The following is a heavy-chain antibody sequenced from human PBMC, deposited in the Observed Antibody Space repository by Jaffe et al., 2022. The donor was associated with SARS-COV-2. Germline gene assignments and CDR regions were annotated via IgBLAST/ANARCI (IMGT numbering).Heavy chain of an antibody. CDR1: GGSFSGYY. CDR3: ARGDGGNTIFDY. D-gene: IGHD2-15*01. CDR2: INHSGST. Sequence: QVQLQQWGAGLLKPSETLSLTCAVYGGSFSGYYWSWIRQPPGKGLEWIGEINHSGSTNYNPSLKSRVTISVDTSKNQFSLKLSSVTAADTAVYYCARGDGGNTIFDYWGQGTLVTVSS. V-gene: IGHV4-34*01. J-gene: IGHJ4*02.